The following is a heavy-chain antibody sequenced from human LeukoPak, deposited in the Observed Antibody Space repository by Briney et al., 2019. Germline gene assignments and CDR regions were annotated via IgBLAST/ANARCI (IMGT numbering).Heavy chain of an antibody. CDR2: INHSGST. CDR1: GGSFSGYY. Sequence: SETLSLTCAVYGGSFSGYYWSWIRQPPGKGLEWIGEINHSGSTNYNPSLKSRVTISVDTSKNQFSLKLSSVTAADTAVYHCARGGSCGWCWDYYYYGMDVWGQGTTVTVSS. CDR3: ARGGSCGWCWDYYYYGMDV. V-gene: IGHV4-34*01. J-gene: IGHJ6*02. D-gene: IGHD6-19*01.